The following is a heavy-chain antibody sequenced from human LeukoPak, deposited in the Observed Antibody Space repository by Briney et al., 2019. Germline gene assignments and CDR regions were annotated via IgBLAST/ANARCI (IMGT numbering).Heavy chain of an antibody. CDR1: GYTFTSYA. CDR3: ARAGYYYGSGFSGY. CDR2: INAGNGNT. J-gene: IGHJ4*02. Sequence: GASVKVSCKASGYTFTSYAMHWVRQAPGQRLEWMGWINAGNGNTKYSQKFQGRVTITGDTSASTAYMELSSLRSEDTAVYYCARAGYYYGSGFSGYWGQGTLVTVSS. V-gene: IGHV1-3*01. D-gene: IGHD3-10*01.